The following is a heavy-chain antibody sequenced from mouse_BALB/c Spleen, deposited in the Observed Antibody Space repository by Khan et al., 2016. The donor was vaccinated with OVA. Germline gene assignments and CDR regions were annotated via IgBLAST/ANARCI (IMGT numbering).Heavy chain of an antibody. CDR2: VNPSNGGT. V-gene: IGHV1-18*01. J-gene: IGHJ3*01. Sequence: VQLQQSGPDLVKPGASVKISCKASGYSFTAYYMHWVKESHGKTLECIGRVNPSNGGTTYNQKIRDKAILTVDKSSRTAFMELRSLTSEDSSVYYCGRGYEFFPYWGQGTLVTFSA. CDR1: GYSFTAYY. CDR3: GRGYEFFPY. D-gene: IGHD2-14*01.